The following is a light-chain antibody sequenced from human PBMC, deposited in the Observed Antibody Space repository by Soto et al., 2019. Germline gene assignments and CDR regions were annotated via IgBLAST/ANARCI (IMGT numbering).Light chain of an antibody. CDR2: GAS. CDR1: QSVTTQ. J-gene: IGKJ1*01. CDR3: QQYGGSTRT. V-gene: IGKV3-20*01. Sequence: IVLTQSPDTLSLSPWERATLSCRASQSVTTQLAWYQQKRGRAPRLIIHGASRRATGIPDRISGSGSGTDFTLTISRVEPEDVAVYYCQQYGGSTRTFGQGPKVDI.